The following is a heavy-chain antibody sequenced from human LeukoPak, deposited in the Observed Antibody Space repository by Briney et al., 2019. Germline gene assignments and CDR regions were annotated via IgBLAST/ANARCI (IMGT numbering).Heavy chain of an antibody. CDR2: IYPRDGST. Sequence: ASVKVSCKASGYTFTNYYIHWVRQAPGQGLEWMGMIYPRDGSTSYAQKFQGRVTVTRDTSTSTVHMELSGLRSEDTAVYYCARDQEGFDYWGQGTLVTVSS. J-gene: IGHJ4*02. CDR3: ARDQEGFDY. V-gene: IGHV1-46*01. CDR1: GYTFTNYY.